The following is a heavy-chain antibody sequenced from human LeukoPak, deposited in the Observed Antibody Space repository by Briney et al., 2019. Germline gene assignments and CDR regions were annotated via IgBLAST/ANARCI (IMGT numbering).Heavy chain of an antibody. CDR2: INHRART. CDR1: GGSFSGYY. J-gene: IGHJ4*02. D-gene: IGHD7-27*01. CDR3: ARGSLEGTGGFDY. Sequence: SETLSLTCAVDGGSFSGYYCSWIRQPPGKVLEWIGEINHRARTNHNPSIKSRVTISVAPSKTQFSLKLSSVTAADTAVSYCARGSLEGTGGFDYWGQGTLVTVSS. V-gene: IGHV4-34*01.